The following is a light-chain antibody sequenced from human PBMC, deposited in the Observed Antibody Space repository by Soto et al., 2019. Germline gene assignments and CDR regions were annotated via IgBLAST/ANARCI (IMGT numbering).Light chain of an antibody. V-gene: IGLV2-11*01. J-gene: IGLJ2*01. Sequence: QSVLTQPRSVSGSPGQSVTISCTGTSSDVGGYNYVSWYQQHPGKAPKLMIYDVSKQPSGVPDRFSGSKSGNTASLTISGLQAEDEADYYCCSYAGSYNFVVFGGGTKLTVL. CDR2: DVS. CDR1: SSDVGGYNY. CDR3: CSYAGSYNFVV.